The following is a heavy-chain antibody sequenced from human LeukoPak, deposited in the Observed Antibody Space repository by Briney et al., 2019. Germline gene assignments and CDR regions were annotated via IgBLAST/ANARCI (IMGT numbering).Heavy chain of an antibody. CDR3: AKGGKTIMCPTSCYDY. D-gene: IGHD2-2*01. CDR1: GFTFGSNG. Sequence: GSLRLSCAASGFTFGSNGMSWVRQAPGRGLEWVSVISGSGGSPDYTDSVKGRFTISRDNSKNTLYLQMNSLRAEDTAVYYCAKGGKTIMCPTSCYDYWGQGTLVTVSS. V-gene: IGHV3-23*01. J-gene: IGHJ4*02. CDR2: ISGSGGSP.